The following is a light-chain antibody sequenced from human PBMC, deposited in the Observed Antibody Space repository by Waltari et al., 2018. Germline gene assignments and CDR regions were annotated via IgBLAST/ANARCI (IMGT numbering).Light chain of an antibody. CDR3: QHSYTTLTA. Sequence: DIQLTQSPSSLSAPLGDRVTITCQASQNIDNYLNWYQQKPGKAPNLLVHSASTLHTGVPSRFSGSGSRTDFTLTISSLQPEDSATYFCQHSYTTLTAFGPGTKVEIK. CDR2: SAS. V-gene: IGKV1-39*01. CDR1: QNIDNY. J-gene: IGKJ1*01.